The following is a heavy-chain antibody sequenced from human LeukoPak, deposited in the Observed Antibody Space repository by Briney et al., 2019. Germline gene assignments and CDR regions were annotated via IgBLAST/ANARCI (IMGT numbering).Heavy chain of an antibody. J-gene: IGHJ4*02. D-gene: IGHD4-17*01. CDR1: GGSISSYY. V-gene: IGHV4-59*01. Sequence: SEALSLTCTVSGGSISSYYWSWIRQPPGKGLEWIGYIYYSGSTNYNPSLKSRVTISVDTSKNQFSLKLSSLTAADTAVYYCARVPISTTARGYFDYWGQGTLVTVSS. CDR2: IYYSGST. CDR3: ARVPISTTARGYFDY.